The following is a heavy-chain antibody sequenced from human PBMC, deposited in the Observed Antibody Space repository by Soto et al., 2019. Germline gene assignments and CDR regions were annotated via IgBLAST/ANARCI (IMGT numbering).Heavy chain of an antibody. D-gene: IGHD1-1*01. J-gene: IGHJ6*02. CDR3: ARDSGGNSENYYGLDV. Sequence: QVQLQESGPGLVKPSQTLSLSCNVYGVSVSSGDYYWSWIRQHAGRGLEGIGYIDRSGSTYYKPSLRGRVSMSVDTSTNQICLRLLSVTAADTAMYYCARDSGGNSENYYGLDVWGHGTTVTVSS. V-gene: IGHV4-31*03. CDR1: GVSVSSGDYY. CDR2: IDRSGST.